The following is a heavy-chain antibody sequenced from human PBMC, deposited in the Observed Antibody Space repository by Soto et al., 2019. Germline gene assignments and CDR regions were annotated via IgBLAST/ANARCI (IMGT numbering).Heavy chain of an antibody. Sequence: PGESLKISCKGSGYSFTSYWIGWVRQMPGKGLEWMGIIYPGDSDTRYSPSFQGQVTISADKSISTAYLQWSSLKASDTAMYYCASTSRPYDSSGYYYVHFDYWGQGTLVTVSS. CDR3: ASTSRPYDSSGYYYVHFDY. J-gene: IGHJ4*02. CDR1: GYSFTSYW. V-gene: IGHV5-51*01. D-gene: IGHD3-22*01. CDR2: IYPGDSDT.